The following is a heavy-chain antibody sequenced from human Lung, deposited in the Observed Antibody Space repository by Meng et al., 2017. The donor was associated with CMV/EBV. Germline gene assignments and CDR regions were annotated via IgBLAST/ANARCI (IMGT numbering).Heavy chain of an antibody. CDR2: IYYSGST. V-gene: IGHV4-30-4*08. CDR1: GGSISSGDYY. D-gene: IGHD2/OR15-2a*01. Sequence: SETLSLTCTVSGGSISSGDYYWSWIRQPPGKGLEWIGYIYYSGSTYYNPSLKSRVTISVDTSKNQFSLKLSSVTAADTAVYYCARDSVPSTTYYYYGMDVWGQGTTVTVSS. CDR3: ARDSVPSTTYYYYGMDV. J-gene: IGHJ6*02.